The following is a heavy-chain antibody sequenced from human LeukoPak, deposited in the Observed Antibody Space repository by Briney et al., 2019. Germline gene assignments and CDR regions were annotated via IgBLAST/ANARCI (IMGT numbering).Heavy chain of an antibody. CDR3: ARGYTYYDFWSGSLPYYYYMDV. J-gene: IGHJ6*03. Sequence: ASVKVSCKASGYTFTSYDINWVRQATGQGLEWMGWMNPNSGNTGYAQKFQGRVTITRNTSISTAYMELSSLRSEDTAVYYCARGYTYYDFWSGSLPYYYYMDVWGKGTTVTVSS. D-gene: IGHD3-3*01. CDR2: MNPNSGNT. CDR1: GYTFTSYD. V-gene: IGHV1-8*03.